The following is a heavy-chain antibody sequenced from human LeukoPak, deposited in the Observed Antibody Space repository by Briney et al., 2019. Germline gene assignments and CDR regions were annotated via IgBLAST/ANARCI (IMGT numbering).Heavy chain of an antibody. D-gene: IGHD1-26*01. J-gene: IGHJ5*02. Sequence: PSETLSLTCTVSGGSVSSSTYYWGWIRQPPGKGLEWIGNIYNSGNTYYSPSLKSRVTISVDPSKNQFSLKLTSVTAADTAVYYCARRGASSNWFDPGGQGTLVTVSS. V-gene: IGHV4-39*01. CDR3: ARRGASSNWFDP. CDR2: IYNSGNT. CDR1: GGSVSSSTYY.